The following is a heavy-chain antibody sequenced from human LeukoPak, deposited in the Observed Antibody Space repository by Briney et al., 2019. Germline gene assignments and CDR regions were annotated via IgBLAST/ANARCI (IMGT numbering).Heavy chain of an antibody. Sequence: ASVKVSCKASGGTFSSYAISWVRQAPGQGLEWMGGIIPIFGTANYAQKFQGRVTITADESTSTAYMELSSLRSEDTAVYYCARRPASVAGTSAFWFDPWGQGTLVTVSS. J-gene: IGHJ5*02. V-gene: IGHV1-69*01. CDR3: ARRPASVAGTSAFWFDP. D-gene: IGHD6-19*01. CDR1: GGTFSSYA. CDR2: IIPIFGTA.